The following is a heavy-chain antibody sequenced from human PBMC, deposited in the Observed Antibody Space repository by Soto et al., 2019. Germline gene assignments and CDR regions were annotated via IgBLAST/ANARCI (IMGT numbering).Heavy chain of an antibody. D-gene: IGHD3-9*01. CDR2: IYYSGST. CDR3: ARRYGDACDL. V-gene: IGHV4-59*01. Sequence: QVQLQESGPGLVKPSETLSLTCTVSGGSISSYYWSWIRQPPGKGLEWIGYIYYSGSTNYNPSLKSRVTISVDTSKNQFSLKLSAVTAADTAVYYCARRYGDACDLWGQGTMVTVSS. CDR1: GGSISSYY. J-gene: IGHJ3*01.